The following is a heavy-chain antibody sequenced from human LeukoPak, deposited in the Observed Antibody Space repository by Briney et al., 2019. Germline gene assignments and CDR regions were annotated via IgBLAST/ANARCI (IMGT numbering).Heavy chain of an antibody. Sequence: GASVKVSCKASGYTFTRYAMHWVRQAPGQRLEWMGWINAGNGNTKYSQKFQGRVTITRDTSPSTAYMELSSLRSEDTAVYYCARDRQYYYGSGSYYNYYYGMDVWGKGTTVTVSS. D-gene: IGHD3-10*01. CDR1: GYTFTRYA. CDR2: INAGNGNT. V-gene: IGHV1-3*01. J-gene: IGHJ6*04. CDR3: ARDRQYYYGSGSYYNYYYGMDV.